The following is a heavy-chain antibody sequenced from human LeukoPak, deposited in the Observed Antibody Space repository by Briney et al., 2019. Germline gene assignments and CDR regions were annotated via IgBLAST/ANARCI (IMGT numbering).Heavy chain of an antibody. Sequence: SETLSLTCAVYGGSFSGYYWSWIRQPPGKGLEWIGEINHSGSTNYNPSLKSRVTISVDTSKNQFSLKLSSVTAADTAVYYCAGPAPGYSSGWYGYWGQGTLVTVSS. CDR2: INHSGST. D-gene: IGHD6-19*01. V-gene: IGHV4-34*01. CDR3: AGPAPGYSSGWYGY. CDR1: GGSFSGYY. J-gene: IGHJ4*02.